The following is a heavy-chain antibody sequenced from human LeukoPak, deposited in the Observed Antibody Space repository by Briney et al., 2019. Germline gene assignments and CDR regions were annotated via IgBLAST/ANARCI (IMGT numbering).Heavy chain of an antibody. CDR1: GFTVSSNY. Sequence: PGGSLRLSCAASGFTVSSNYMSWVRQAPGKGLEWVSVIYSGGSTYYADSVKGRFTISRDNAKNSLYLQMNSLRAEDTAVDYCARERYCSSTSCPHGDLDYWGQGTLVTVSS. CDR2: IYSGGST. CDR3: ARERYCSSTSCPHGDLDY. V-gene: IGHV3-53*01. J-gene: IGHJ4*02. D-gene: IGHD2-2*01.